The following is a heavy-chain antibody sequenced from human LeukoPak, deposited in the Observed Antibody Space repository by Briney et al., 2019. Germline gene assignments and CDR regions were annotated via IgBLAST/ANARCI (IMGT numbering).Heavy chain of an antibody. D-gene: IGHD3-9*01. CDR1: GGSFSGYY. Sequence: SETLSLTCAVYGGSFSGYYWSWIRQPPGKGLEWIGEINHSGSTNYNPSLKSRVTISVDTSKNQFSLKLSSVTAADTAVYYCARRGKMTGYFSDYWGQGTLVTVSS. CDR2: INHSGST. J-gene: IGHJ4*02. CDR3: ARRGKMTGYFSDY. V-gene: IGHV4-34*01.